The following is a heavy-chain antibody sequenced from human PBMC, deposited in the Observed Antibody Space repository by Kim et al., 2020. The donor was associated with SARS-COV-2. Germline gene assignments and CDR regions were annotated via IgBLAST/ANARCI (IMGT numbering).Heavy chain of an antibody. V-gene: IGHV3-7*01. CDR3: ARGFSGIDY. CDR1: GFTFTTYW. Sequence: GGYLRLSCATSGFTFTTYWMTWVRRAPGKGLEWVANVKQDGSEKYYVDSVKGRFTISRDNAKNSLYLQMNSLRAEDTAVYFCARGFSGIDYWGQGTLVTVSS. CDR2: VKQDGSEK. D-gene: IGHD3-3*02. J-gene: IGHJ4*02.